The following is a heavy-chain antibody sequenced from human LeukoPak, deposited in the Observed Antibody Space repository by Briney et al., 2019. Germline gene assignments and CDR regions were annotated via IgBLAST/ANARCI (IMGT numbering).Heavy chain of an antibody. CDR3: AKDRISYSGSLAQPNDY. CDR1: GFTFSSYG. D-gene: IGHD1-26*01. V-gene: IGHV3-30*18. CDR2: ISYDGSNK. J-gene: IGHJ4*02. Sequence: GGSLRLSCAASGFTFSSYGMHWVRQAPGKGLEWVAVISYDGSNKYYADSVKGRFTISRDNSKNTLYLQMNSLRAEDTAVYYCAKDRISYSGSLAQPNDYWGQGTLVTVSS.